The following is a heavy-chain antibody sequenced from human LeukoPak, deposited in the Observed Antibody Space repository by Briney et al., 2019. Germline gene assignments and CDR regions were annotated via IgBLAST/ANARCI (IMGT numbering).Heavy chain of an antibody. V-gene: IGHV4-59*08. CDR2: IYYSGST. Sequence: SETLSLTCTVSGGSISSYYWSWIRQPPGKGLEWIGYIYYSGSTNYNPSLKSRVTISVDTSKNQFSLKLSSVTAADTAVYYCARNGIAVAGIPDWFDPWGQGTLVTVSS. CDR1: GGSISSYY. J-gene: IGHJ5*02. CDR3: ARNGIAVAGIPDWFDP. D-gene: IGHD6-19*01.